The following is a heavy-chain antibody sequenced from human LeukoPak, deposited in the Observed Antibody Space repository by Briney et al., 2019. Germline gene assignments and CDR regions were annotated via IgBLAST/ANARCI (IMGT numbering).Heavy chain of an antibody. CDR1: GFTFNNYN. D-gene: IGHD2-15*01. V-gene: IGHV3-48*01. CDR3: ARETVVAVDY. J-gene: IGHJ4*02. CDR2: ISSGSTTI. Sequence: GGSLRLSCAASGFTFNNYNINWVRQAPGKGLEWVSYISSGSTTIYYADSGKGRFTISRDNAKNSLYLQMNSLRAEDTAVYYCARETVVAVDYWGQGTLVTVSS.